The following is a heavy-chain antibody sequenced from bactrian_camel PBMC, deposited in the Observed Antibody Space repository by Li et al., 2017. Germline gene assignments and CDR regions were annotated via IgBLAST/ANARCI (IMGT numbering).Heavy chain of an antibody. Sequence: QVQLVESGGGSVQAGGSLRLSCEASRPQPQDTASLYTFDSACMGWFRQAPGKEPEGVAAQRDAATYYADSVKGRFSISQDNAKNTLYLQMNALKPEDSATYYCAAVPPVLPCAVRNCSGGACSLNYWGQGTQVTVS. J-gene: IGHJ4*01. CDR2: QRDAAT. V-gene: IGHV3S55*01. CDR3: AAVPPVLPCAVRNCSGGACSLNY. D-gene: IGHD2*01. CDR1: RPQPQDTASLYTFDSAC.